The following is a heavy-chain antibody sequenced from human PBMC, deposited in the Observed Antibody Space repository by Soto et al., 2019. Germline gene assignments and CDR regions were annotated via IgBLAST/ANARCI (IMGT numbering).Heavy chain of an antibody. Sequence: GGSLRLSCAASGFTFSSYGMHWVRQAPGKGLEWVAVISYDGSNKYYAASVKCRFTISRDNSKNTLYLQMNSLRAEDTAVYYCAKALASFSSSWYRLMDYYYGMDVWGQGTTVTVSS. CDR1: GFTFSSYG. D-gene: IGHD6-13*01. CDR3: AKALASFSSSWYRLMDYYYGMDV. J-gene: IGHJ6*02. V-gene: IGHV3-30*18. CDR2: ISYDGSNK.